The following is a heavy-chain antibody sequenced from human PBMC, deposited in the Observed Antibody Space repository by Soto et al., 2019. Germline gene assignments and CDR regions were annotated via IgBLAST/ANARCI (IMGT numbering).Heavy chain of an antibody. V-gene: IGHV4-30-2*01. CDR2: IYERGNT. J-gene: IGHJ3*02. Sequence: QLQLQESGSGLVKPSQTLSLTCAVSGGSIISDGYSWSWIRQPPGKGLQWIGHIYERGNTYYTPSLESRVAISTDKSKNQFSLRLSSVTAADTAVYYCVRRSPEDAFDIWGQGTMVTVSP. CDR3: VRRSPEDAFDI. CDR1: GGSIISDGYS.